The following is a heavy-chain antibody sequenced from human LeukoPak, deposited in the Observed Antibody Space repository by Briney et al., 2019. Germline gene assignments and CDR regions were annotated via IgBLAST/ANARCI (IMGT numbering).Heavy chain of an antibody. CDR2: ISGSGGGT. J-gene: IGHJ4*02. CDR1: GFTFNNYA. Sequence: GGSLRLSCAASGFTFNNYAMSWVRQAPGKGLEWVSAISGSGGGTYYADSVNGRFIISRDNSKNTLYLQINSLRAEDTAVYYCARRAGAYSHPYDYWGQGTLVTVSS. V-gene: IGHV3-23*01. CDR3: ARRAGAYSHPYDY. D-gene: IGHD4/OR15-4a*01.